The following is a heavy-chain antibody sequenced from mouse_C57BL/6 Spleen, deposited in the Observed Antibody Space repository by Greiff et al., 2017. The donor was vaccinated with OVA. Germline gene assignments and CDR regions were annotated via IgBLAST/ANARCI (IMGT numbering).Heavy chain of an antibody. CDR2: IDPENGDT. V-gene: IGHV14-4*01. CDR3: TTATVVADAMDY. CDR1: GFNIKDDY. J-gene: IGHJ4*01. Sequence: EVKLQESGAELVRPGASVKLSCTASGFNIKDDYMHWVKQRPEQGLEWIGWIDPENGDTEYASKFQGKATITADTSSNTAYLQLSSLTSEDTAVYYCTTATVVADAMDYWGQGTSVTVSS. D-gene: IGHD1-1*01.